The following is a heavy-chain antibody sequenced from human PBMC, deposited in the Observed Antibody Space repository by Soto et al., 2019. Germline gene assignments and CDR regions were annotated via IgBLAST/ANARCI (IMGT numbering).Heavy chain of an antibody. CDR2: ISYDGSNK. V-gene: IGHV3-30-3*01. D-gene: IGHD3-10*01. CDR3: AAARRGWGTMVRGVIGI. CDR1: GFTLSSYA. J-gene: IGHJ3*02. Sequence: QVQLVESGGGVVQPGRSLRLSCAASGFTLSSYAMHWVRQAPGKGLAWVAVISYDGSNKYYADSVKGRFTISRDNSKNTLYLQMNSLRAEDTAVYYCAAARRGWGTMVRGVIGIWGQGTMVTVS.